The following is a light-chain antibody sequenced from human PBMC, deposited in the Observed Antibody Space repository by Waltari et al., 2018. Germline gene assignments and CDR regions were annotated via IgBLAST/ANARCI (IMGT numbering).Light chain of an antibody. J-gene: IGKJ2*01. CDR1: QSVSSN. CDR2: GTS. V-gene: IGKV3-15*01. Sequence: EILMTQSPATLSVSPGERATLSCRASQSVSSNLAWYQQKPAQAPRLLIYGTSTRATGIPARFSGSGSGTEFTLTISSLQSEDFAVYYCQQYNNWPLYTFGQGTQLEIK. CDR3: QQYNNWPLYT.